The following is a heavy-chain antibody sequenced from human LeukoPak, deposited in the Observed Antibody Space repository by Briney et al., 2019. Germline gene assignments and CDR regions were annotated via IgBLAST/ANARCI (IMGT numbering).Heavy chain of an antibody. CDR2: ISSSGANA. D-gene: IGHD1-26*01. V-gene: IGHV3-23*01. J-gene: IGHJ5*02. Sequence: GGSLTLSCAASGFTFRDAAMTWVRQAPGKGLEWVSLISSSGANAYCADSVKGRFTISRDNSKNTLYLQMNNLRGEDTAEYYCAKDMELASWGQGTPVTVSS. CDR1: GFTFRDAA. CDR3: AKDMELAS.